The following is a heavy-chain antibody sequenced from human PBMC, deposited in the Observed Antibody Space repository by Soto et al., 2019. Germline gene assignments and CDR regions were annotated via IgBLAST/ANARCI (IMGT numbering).Heavy chain of an antibody. CDR1: GGSVSSGSYY. Sequence: QVQLQESGPGLVKPSETLSLTCTVSGGSVSSGSYYWSWIRQPPGKGLEWIGYLSYSGSTNYNPSLQSRVTITVDQSKNQFSLKLGSVTAAETAVYYCARVGAAPGGLVRRWFDPWGQGTLVTVSS. CDR3: ARVGAAPGGLVRRWFDP. D-gene: IGHD6-13*01. CDR2: LSYSGST. J-gene: IGHJ5*02. V-gene: IGHV4-61*01.